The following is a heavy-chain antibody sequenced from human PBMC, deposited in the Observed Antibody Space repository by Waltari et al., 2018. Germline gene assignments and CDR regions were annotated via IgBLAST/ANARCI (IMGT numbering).Heavy chain of an antibody. Sequence: EEPWVEPGGGVVGPGGSVRLSGAACGFAFDHYAMAWVRPAPVKGLEWVSGINWDGSSTGYADSVNGRFTISRDNAKNSLHLHVNSLTAEDTAFYYCARVNSNYVNWFDPWGQGTLVIVSS. D-gene: IGHD4-4*01. V-gene: IGHV3-20*04. CDR3: ARVNSNYVNWFDP. J-gene: IGHJ5*02. CDR1: GFAFDHYA. CDR2: INWDGSST.